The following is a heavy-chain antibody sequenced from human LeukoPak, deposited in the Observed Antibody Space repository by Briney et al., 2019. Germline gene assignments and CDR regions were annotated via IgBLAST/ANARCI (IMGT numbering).Heavy chain of an antibody. CDR2: ITANARSK. J-gene: IGHJ6*03. CDR1: GFTFSDYT. Sequence: PGGSLRLSCAGSGFTFSDYTMHWVRQGPGKGLEYVSAITANARSKYHADSVRGRFTISRDNSKDTPYLQMGSLRPEDTAVYYCARGPSSYFYMDVWGKGTTVTISS. V-gene: IGHV3-64*02. CDR3: ARGPSSYFYMDV.